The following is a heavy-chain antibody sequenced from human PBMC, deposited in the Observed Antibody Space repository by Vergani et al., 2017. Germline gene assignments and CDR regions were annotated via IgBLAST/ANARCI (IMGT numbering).Heavy chain of an antibody. D-gene: IGHD5-18*01. J-gene: IGHJ6*02. Sequence: EVQLVQSGAEVKKPGESLRISCKGSGYSFTSYWISWVRQMPGKGLEWMGRIDPSDSYTNYSPSFQGHVTISADKSISTAYLQWSSLKASDTAMYYCAKVLYSYRTGNGMDVWGQGTTVTVSS. V-gene: IGHV5-10-1*03. CDR3: AKVLYSYRTGNGMDV. CDR2: IDPSDSYT. CDR1: GYSFTSYW.